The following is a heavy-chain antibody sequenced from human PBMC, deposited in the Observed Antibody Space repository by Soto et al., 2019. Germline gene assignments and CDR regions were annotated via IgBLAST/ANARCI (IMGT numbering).Heavy chain of an antibody. Sequence: GGSLRLSCAASGFTFSDYYMSWIRQAPGKGLEWVSYISSSGSTIYYADSVKGRFTISRDNAKNSLHLQMNSLRAEDTAVYYCARELCSGGSCYSAFDYWGQGTLVTVSS. CDR1: GFTFSDYY. CDR2: ISSSGSTI. CDR3: ARELCSGGSCYSAFDY. J-gene: IGHJ4*02. V-gene: IGHV3-11*01. D-gene: IGHD2-15*01.